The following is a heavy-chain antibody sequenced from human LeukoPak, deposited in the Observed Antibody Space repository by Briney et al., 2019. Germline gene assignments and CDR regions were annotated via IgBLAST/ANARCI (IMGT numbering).Heavy chain of an antibody. V-gene: IGHV4-34*01. CDR3: ARSLMTTVTNFDY. J-gene: IGHJ4*02. CDR2: INHSGST. D-gene: IGHD4-17*01. CDR1: GGSFSGYY. Sequence: SETLSLTCAVYGGSFSGYYWSWIRQPPGKGLEWIGEINHSGSTNYNPSLKSRVTISVDTSKNQFSLKLSSVTAADTAVYYCARSLMTTVTNFDYWGQGTLVTVSS.